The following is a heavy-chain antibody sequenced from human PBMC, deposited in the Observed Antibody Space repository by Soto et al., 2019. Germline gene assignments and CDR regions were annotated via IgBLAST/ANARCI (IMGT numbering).Heavy chain of an antibody. CDR2: IIPIFGTA. D-gene: IGHD3-9*01. CDR1: GGTFSSYA. J-gene: IGHJ4*02. Sequence: QVQLVQSGAEVKKPGSSVKVSCKASGGTFSSYAISWVRQAPGQGLEWMGGIIPIFGTANYAQKFQGRVTITADESTSTAYMELSSLRSEDTAVYYCTRPGTDFDWLLPFDYWGQGTLVTVSS. CDR3: TRPGTDFDWLLPFDY. V-gene: IGHV1-69*01.